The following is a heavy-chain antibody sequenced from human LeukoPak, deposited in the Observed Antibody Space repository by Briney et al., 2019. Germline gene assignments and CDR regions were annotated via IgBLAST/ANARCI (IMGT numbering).Heavy chain of an antibody. J-gene: IGHJ2*01. CDR1: GGSITGYY. V-gene: IGHV4-59*01. CDR3: ARQLRAAAGSLDYYFDL. Sequence: SETLSLTCTVSGGSITGYYWSWIRQPPRKSLECIGYIYYSGNTNYNPSLKSRVSISVDTSKNQFSLKLSSVTAADTAVYYCARQLRAAAGSLDYYFDLWGRGTLVTVSS. CDR2: IYYSGNT. D-gene: IGHD6-13*01.